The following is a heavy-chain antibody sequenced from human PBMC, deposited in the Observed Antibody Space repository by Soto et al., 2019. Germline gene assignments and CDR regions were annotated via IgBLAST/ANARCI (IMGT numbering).Heavy chain of an antibody. J-gene: IGHJ4*02. Sequence: QVQLVESGGGVVQPGRSLRLSCAASGFTFSSYGMHWVRQAPGKGLEWVAVISYDGSNKYYADSVKGRFTISRDNSKNPLYLQMNSLRAEDTAVYYCAKDSGMGCFDYWGQGTLVTVSS. CDR2: ISYDGSNK. CDR3: AKDSGMGCFDY. V-gene: IGHV3-30*18. CDR1: GFTFSSYG. D-gene: IGHD1-26*01.